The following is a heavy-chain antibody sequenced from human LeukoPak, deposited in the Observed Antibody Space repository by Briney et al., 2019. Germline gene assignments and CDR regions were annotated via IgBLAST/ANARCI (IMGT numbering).Heavy chain of an antibody. Sequence: PSETLSLTCTVSGGSISSYYWSWIRQPPGKGLEWIGYIYYSGSTNYNPSLKSRVTISVDTSKNQFSLKLSSVTAADTAVYYCARWSFITVAATENYWGQGTLVTVSS. CDR2: IYYSGST. CDR3: ARWSFITVAATENY. CDR1: GGSISSYY. D-gene: IGHD6-19*01. J-gene: IGHJ4*02. V-gene: IGHV4-59*01.